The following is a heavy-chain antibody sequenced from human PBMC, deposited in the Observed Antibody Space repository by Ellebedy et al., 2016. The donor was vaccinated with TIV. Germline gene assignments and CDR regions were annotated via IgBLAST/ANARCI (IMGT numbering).Heavy chain of an antibody. CDR3: ARAKNYYMDV. CDR1: GFSFSPQW. Sequence: GESLKISCAASGFSFSPQWMSWVRQAPGKGLVWVSGITGDGSGTNYADSVRGRFIISRDNAKNTLYLQMDSLRAEDTAVYYRARAKNYYMDVWGKGTTVTVSS. J-gene: IGHJ6*03. CDR2: ITGDGSGT. V-gene: IGHV3-74*01.